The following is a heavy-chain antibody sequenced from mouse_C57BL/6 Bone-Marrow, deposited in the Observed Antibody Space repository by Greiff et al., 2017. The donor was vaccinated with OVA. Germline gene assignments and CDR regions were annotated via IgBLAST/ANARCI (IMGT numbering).Heavy chain of an antibody. J-gene: IGHJ4*01. CDR1: GYTFTSYW. D-gene: IGHD1-2*01. CDR2: IYPGSGST. Sequence: VQLQQPGAELVKPGASVKMSCKASGYTFTSYWITWVKQRPGQGLEWIGDIYPGSGSTNYNEKFKSKATLTVDTSSSTAYMQLSSLTSADSAVYYCARGELWLYYYAMGYWGQGISGTVSS. CDR3: ARGELWLYYYAMGY. V-gene: IGHV1-55*01.